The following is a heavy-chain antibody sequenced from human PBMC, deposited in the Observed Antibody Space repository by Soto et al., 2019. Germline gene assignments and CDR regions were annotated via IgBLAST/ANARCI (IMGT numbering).Heavy chain of an antibody. CDR3: TTDSYSTMIEVRFDY. Sequence: GGSLRLSCAASGFTFSNYAMHWVRQAPGKGLEWVSTIKDSGESTFYLDSVKGRFAISRDDSKNMAYLQMNSLRTEDTGIYYCTTDSYSTMIEVRFDYWGHGTLVTVSS. V-gene: IGHV3-23*02. J-gene: IGHJ4*01. D-gene: IGHD3-22*01. CDR1: GFTFSNYA. CDR2: IKDSGEST.